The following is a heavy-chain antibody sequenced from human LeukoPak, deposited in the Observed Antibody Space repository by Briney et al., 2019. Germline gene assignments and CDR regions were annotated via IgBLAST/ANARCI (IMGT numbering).Heavy chain of an antibody. CDR3: ALLAVASDFDY. CDR2: IGSSGAAI. D-gene: IGHD6-19*01. Sequence: PGGSLRLSCAVSGFPFSIYEMNWVRQAPGKGLVWVSNIGSSGAAIYYADSVRGRFTISRDNAKNSLYLQMNSLRAEDTAVYYCALLAVASDFDYWGQGALVTVSS. V-gene: IGHV3-48*03. CDR1: GFPFSIYE. J-gene: IGHJ4*02.